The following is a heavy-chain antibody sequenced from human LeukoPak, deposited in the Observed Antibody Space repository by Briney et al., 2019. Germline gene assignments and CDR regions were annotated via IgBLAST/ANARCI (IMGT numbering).Heavy chain of an antibody. CDR3: ARDYDVLTAYPPTQLFDP. V-gene: IGHV4-34*01. Sequence: SETLSLTCAVYGGSFSDYYWSWIRQPPGKGLEWIGEINHSGSTNYNPSLKSRVTISVDTSKNQFSLKLNSVTAADTAVYYCARDYDVLTAYPPTQLFDPWGQGTLVTVSS. CDR2: INHSGST. CDR1: GGSFSDYY. D-gene: IGHD3-9*01. J-gene: IGHJ5*02.